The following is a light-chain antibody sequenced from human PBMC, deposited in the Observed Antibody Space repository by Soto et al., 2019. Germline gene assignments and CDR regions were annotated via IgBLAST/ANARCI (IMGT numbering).Light chain of an antibody. J-gene: IGKJ2*01. CDR2: CAS. V-gene: IGKV3-15*01. CDR3: QEYNNWPPFMYT. Sequence: EIVMTQSPATLSVSPGERATLSCRASQSISTYLAWYQHKPGQAPRLLIYCASIRATGIPARFSGTGSGTEFTLTISSLQSEDFAVYYCQEYNNWPPFMYTFGQGTKLEI. CDR1: QSISTY.